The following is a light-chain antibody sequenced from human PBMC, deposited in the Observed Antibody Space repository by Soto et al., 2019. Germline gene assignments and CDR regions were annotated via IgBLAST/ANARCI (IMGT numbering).Light chain of an antibody. CDR1: QGIGGW. CDR2: AAS. CDR3: QQGNFFPYT. V-gene: IGKV1-12*01. Sequence: DILMTQSPSSVSASVGDRVTITCRASQGIGGWLAWYQQKPGKAPRLLFYAASTLQNGVPSRFSGSRSGTVFTLTISSLQPEEFATYFCQQGNFFPYTFGQGTRVEIK. J-gene: IGKJ2*01.